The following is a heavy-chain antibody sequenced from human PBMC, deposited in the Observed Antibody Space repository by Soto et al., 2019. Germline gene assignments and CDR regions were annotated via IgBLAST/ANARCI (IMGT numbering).Heavy chain of an antibody. J-gene: IGHJ6*02. Sequence: QVQLVASGGGVVQPGTSLRLSCEASVFTFSDHAMHWVRQAPGKGLEWVAVVWFDGGNKFYTDSVKGRFTISRDNSKNTLFLQMNSLRVVDTAVYYCARAPAGDYTLYHYYTMDVWGQGTPVTVSS. CDR2: VWFDGGNK. V-gene: IGHV3-33*01. CDR1: VFTFSDHA. CDR3: ARAPAGDYTLYHYYTMDV. D-gene: IGHD4-17*01.